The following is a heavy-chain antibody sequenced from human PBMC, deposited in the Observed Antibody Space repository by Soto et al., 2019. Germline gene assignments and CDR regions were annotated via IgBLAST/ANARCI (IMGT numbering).Heavy chain of an antibody. CDR1: GFTFSNYW. J-gene: IGHJ3*01. V-gene: IGHV3-7*01. CDR3: ARYPADNEWGAFYV. CDR2: IKKDGSQK. Sequence: GGSLRLSCTASGFTFSNYWMAWVRQAPGKGLEWVAVIKKDGSQKEFVDSVKGRFTISRDNAGNSLYLQMNSLRVEDTAIYFCARYPADNEWGAFYVWGQGTKVTVSS. D-gene: IGHD1-26*01.